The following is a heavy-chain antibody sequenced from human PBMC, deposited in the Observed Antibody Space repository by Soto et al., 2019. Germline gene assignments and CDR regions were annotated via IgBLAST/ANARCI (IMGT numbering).Heavy chain of an antibody. CDR3: ATTAYYYDSSGYYYFDY. J-gene: IGHJ4*02. V-gene: IGHV1-18*01. CDR1: CYTFTSYG. Sequence: RXSVKVSFRASCYTFTSYGISWVRQAPGQGLEWMGWISAYNGNTNYAQKLRGRVTMTTDTSTSTAYMELRSLRSDDTAVYYCATTAYYYDSSGYYYFDYWGQGTLVTVSS. CDR2: ISAYNGNT. D-gene: IGHD3-22*01.